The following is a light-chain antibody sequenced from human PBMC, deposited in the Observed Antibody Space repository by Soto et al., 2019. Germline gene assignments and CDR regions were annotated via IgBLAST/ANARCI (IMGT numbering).Light chain of an antibody. CDR3: QQYNSYSNT. CDR2: KAS. CDR1: QCISSW. V-gene: IGKV1-5*03. J-gene: IGKJ2*01. Sequence: DIQMTHSPSTLSASVGDRVTINCLARQCISSWLALYQEKPGKDPKLLIYKASSLESGVPSRFSGSGSGTEVTLTISSLQPDDFATYYCQQYNSYSNTFGQGTKREIK.